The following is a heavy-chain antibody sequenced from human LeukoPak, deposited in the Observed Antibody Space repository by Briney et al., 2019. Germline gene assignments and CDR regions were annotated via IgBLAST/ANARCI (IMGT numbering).Heavy chain of an antibody. CDR2: IYYSGNT. V-gene: IGHV4-59*01. D-gene: IGHD6-13*01. CDR1: GGSISSYY. Sequence: SETLSLTCTVSGGSISSYYWSWIRQPPGKGLEWIGYIYYSGNTNYNPSLKSRVTISVDTSKNQFSLKLSSVTAADTAVYYCARDVIAAAGYYYYGMDVWGQGTTVTFSS. CDR3: ARDVIAAAGYYYYGMDV. J-gene: IGHJ6*02.